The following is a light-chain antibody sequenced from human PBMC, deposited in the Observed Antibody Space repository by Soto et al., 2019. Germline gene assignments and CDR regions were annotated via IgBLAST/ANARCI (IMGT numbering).Light chain of an antibody. CDR2: GAS. V-gene: IGKV3-20*01. Sequence: IVLTQSPDTLSLSPGERATLSCRARQAVASTYLAWYQQKPGQAPRLLIYGASGRAAGVAERFSGSGSGTQFTLTISRLEPEDFAGYYCQSYGSSRTFAQGTRV. J-gene: IGKJ1*01. CDR1: QAVASTY. CDR3: QSYGSSRT.